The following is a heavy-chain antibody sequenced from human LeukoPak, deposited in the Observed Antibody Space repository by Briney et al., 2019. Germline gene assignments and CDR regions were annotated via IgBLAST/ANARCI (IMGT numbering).Heavy chain of an antibody. CDR1: GGSFSGYY. CDR2: INHSGST. D-gene: IGHD3-10*01. J-gene: IGHJ3*02. CDR3: AKSNGYGLVDI. Sequence: PSETLSLTCAVYGGSFSGYYWSWIRQPPGKGLEWIGEINHSGSTNYNPSLKSRVTISLDTSRNQFSLKLNSVTAADTAVYYCAKSNGYGLVDIWGQGTVVTVSS. V-gene: IGHV4-34*01.